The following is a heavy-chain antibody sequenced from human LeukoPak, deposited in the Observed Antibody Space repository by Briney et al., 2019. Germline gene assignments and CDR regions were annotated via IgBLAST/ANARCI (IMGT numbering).Heavy chain of an antibody. V-gene: IGHV1-2*02. D-gene: IGHD3-10*01. CDR1: GYTFTGYY. CDR3: ARVLLWFGELLSPFDY. CDR2: INPNSGGT. Sequence: ASVKVSRKASGYTFTGYYMHWVRQAPGQGLEWMGWINPNSGGTNYAQKFQGRVTMTRDTSISTAYMELSRLRSDDTAVYYCARVLLWFGELLSPFDYWGQGTLVTVSS. J-gene: IGHJ4*02.